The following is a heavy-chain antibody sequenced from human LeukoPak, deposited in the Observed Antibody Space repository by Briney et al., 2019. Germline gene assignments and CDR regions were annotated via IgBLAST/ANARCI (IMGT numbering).Heavy chain of an antibody. V-gene: IGHV3-7*01. D-gene: IGHD3-10*01. Sequence: PGGSLRLSCAASGFTFSSYWMSWVRKAPGKGLGWVANIKQDGSEKYYVDSVKGRFTISRDNAKNSLYLQMNSLRAEDTAVYYCARGGQLLWFGESEDYWGQGTLVTVPS. J-gene: IGHJ4*02. CDR1: GFTFSSYW. CDR3: ARGGQLLWFGESEDY. CDR2: IKQDGSEK.